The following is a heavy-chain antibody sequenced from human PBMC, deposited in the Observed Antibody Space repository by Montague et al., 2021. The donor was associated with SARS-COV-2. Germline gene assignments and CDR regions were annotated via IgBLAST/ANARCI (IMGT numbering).Heavy chain of an antibody. D-gene: IGHD2-2*01. J-gene: IGHJ4*02. CDR3: ARGGTRDIVLVPSALDY. CDR1: GGSINAYY. Sequence: SETLSLTCTVSGGSINAYYWTWMRQPPGKGLDWIGFLYYSGVTNYNPSLKSRVTMSLDTSKNQFSLRLSSVTAADTAVYYCARGGTRDIVLVPSALDYWGRGIPVTVSS. V-gene: IGHV4-59*08. CDR2: LYYSGVT.